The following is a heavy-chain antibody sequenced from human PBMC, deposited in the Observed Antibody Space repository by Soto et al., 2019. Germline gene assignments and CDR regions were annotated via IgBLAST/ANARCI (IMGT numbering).Heavy chain of an antibody. D-gene: IGHD1-1*01. V-gene: IGHV3-72*01. J-gene: IGHJ4*02. Sequence: GGSLRLSCAASGFTFSDHYMDWVRQAPGKGLEWVGRTRNKANSYTTEYAASVKGRFTISRDDSKNSLYLQMNSLKTEDTAVYYCAIEREGGVVDYWGQGTLVTVSS. CDR2: TRNKANSYTT. CDR3: AIEREGGVVDY. CDR1: GFTFSDHY.